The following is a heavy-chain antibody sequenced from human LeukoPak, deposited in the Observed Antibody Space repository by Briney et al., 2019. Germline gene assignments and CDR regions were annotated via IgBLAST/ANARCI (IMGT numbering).Heavy chain of an antibody. D-gene: IGHD3-10*01. CDR1: GGSISSYY. Sequence: PSETLSLTCTVSGGSISSYYWSWIRQPPGKGLEWIGYIYYSGSTNYNPSLKSRVTISVDTSKNQFSLKLSSVTAADTAVYYCARRQFAGVYYYGMDVWGQGTTVTVSS. CDR3: ARRQFAGVYYYGMDV. CDR2: IYYSGST. V-gene: IGHV4-59*08. J-gene: IGHJ6*02.